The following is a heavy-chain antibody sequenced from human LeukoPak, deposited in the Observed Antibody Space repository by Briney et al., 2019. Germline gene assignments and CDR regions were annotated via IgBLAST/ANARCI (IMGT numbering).Heavy chain of an antibody. CDR2: IKGDGSAK. D-gene: IGHD5-18*01. V-gene: IGHV3-7*01. J-gene: IGHJ3*02. CDR1: GFAFSDSW. CDR3: ARDRGWIQHDI. Sequence: GGSLRLSCAASGFAFSDSWMTWIRQAPGKGLEWVAFIKGDGSAKKYVDSVKGRFTISRDDAKNSLFLQMNSLRAEDTAVYYCARDRGWIQHDIWGQGTMVTVSS.